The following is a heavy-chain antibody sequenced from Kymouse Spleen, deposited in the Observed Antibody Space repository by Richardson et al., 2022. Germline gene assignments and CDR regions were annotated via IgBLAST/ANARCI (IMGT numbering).Heavy chain of an antibody. V-gene: IGHV3-48*02. CDR1: GFTFSSYS. Sequence: EVQLVESGGGLVQPGGSLRLSCAASGFTFSSYSMNWVRQAPGKGLEWVSYISSSSSTIYYADSVKGRFTISRDNAKNSLYLQMNSLRDEDTAVYYCARDSYYDSSGYYYYYYYYGMDVWGQGTTVTVSS. D-gene: IGHD3-22*01. J-gene: IGHJ6*02. CDR3: ARDSYYDSSGYYYYYYYYGMDV. CDR2: ISSSSSTI.